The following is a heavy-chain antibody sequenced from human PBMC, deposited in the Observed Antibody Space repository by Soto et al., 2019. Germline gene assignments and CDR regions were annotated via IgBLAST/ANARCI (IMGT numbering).Heavy chain of an antibody. Sequence: SETLSLTCTVSGGSISSGGYYWSWIRQHPGKGLEWIGYIYYSGSTYYNPSLKSRVTISVDTSKNQFSLKLSSVTAADTAVYYCARGYGSGSYYYYYGMDVWGQGTTVTV. CDR1: GGSISSGGYY. V-gene: IGHV4-31*03. D-gene: IGHD3-10*01. CDR2: IYYSGST. J-gene: IGHJ6*02. CDR3: ARGYGSGSYYYYYGMDV.